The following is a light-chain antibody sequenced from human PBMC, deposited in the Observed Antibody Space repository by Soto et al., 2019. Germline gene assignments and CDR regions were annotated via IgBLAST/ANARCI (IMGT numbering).Light chain of an antibody. CDR3: QQFDISPIT. CDR1: QSVSSSF. Sequence: EIVLTQSPGTLSLSPGERATLSCRASQSVSSSFLAWYQQKPGQAPRLLIYGASSRATGIPDRFSGSGSGTDFTLTISRQETEDFAVYFCQQFDISPITFGQGTRLGIK. CDR2: GAS. J-gene: IGKJ5*01. V-gene: IGKV3-20*01.